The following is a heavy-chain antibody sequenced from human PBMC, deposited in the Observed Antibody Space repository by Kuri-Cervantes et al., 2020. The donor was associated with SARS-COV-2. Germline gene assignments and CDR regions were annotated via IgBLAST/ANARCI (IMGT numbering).Heavy chain of an antibody. D-gene: IGHD7-27*01. CDR1: GFTFSDYY. CDR2: ISNSGATI. J-gene: IGHJ4*02. CDR3: ARDLRLGKSLDY. Sequence: GESLKISCAASGFTFSDYYFTWIRQAPGKGLEWVSYISNSGATIFYADSVKGRFTISRDNAKNSVYLQMNSLRAEDTAVYYCARDLRLGKSLDYWGQGTLVTVSS. V-gene: IGHV3-11*04.